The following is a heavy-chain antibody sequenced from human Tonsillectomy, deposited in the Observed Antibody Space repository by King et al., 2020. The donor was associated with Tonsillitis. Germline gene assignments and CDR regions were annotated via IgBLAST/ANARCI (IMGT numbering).Heavy chain of an antibody. Sequence: VQLVESGGGLVQPGGSLRLSCAASGFTVSNNYMNWVRQAPGKGLEWVSLISSGGTTYYADSVKGRFTISRHTSNNTLYLQMNSLRPEDTAVYYCAMGSDSSNWGQGTLVTVSS. D-gene: IGHD3-22*01. CDR1: GFTVSNNY. V-gene: IGHV3-53*04. J-gene: IGHJ4*02. CDR3: AMGSDSSN. CDR2: ISSGGTT.